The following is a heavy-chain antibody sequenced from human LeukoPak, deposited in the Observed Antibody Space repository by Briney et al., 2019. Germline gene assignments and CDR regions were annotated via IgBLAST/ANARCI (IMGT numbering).Heavy chain of an antibody. J-gene: IGHJ6*02. V-gene: IGHV5-51*01. Sequence: GESLKISWKGTGYSFTSYWIGWVRQMPGKGLEWMGIIYPGDSDTRYSLSFQGQVTISADKSISTAYLQWSSLKASDTAMYYCGRGGYYTAYGMDVWGQGTTVTVSS. D-gene: IGHD3-3*01. CDR3: GRGGYYTAYGMDV. CDR2: IYPGDSDT. CDR1: GYSFTSYW.